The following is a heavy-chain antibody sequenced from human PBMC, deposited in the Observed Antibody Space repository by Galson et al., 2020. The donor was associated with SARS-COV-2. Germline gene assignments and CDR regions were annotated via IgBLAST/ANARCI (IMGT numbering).Heavy chain of an antibody. Sequence: KIGESLKISCKGSGYIFTNYWIGWVRQMPGKDLEWIGTINPRDSETTYSPSFQGQVTISADKSITTAYLQWSSLKASDTAVYYCARHRYCSSNSCQPPPGIAYWVQGTLGTVSS. CDR2: INPRDSET. J-gene: IGHJ4*02. CDR1: GYIFTNYW. V-gene: IGHV5-51*01. CDR3: ARHRYCSSNSCQPPPGIAY. D-gene: IGHD2-2*01.